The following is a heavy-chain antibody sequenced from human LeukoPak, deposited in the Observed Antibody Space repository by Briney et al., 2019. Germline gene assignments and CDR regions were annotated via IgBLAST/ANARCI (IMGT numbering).Heavy chain of an antibody. V-gene: IGHV3-23*01. Sequence: QAGGSLRLSCAASGFTFSSYAMSWVRQAPGKGLEWVSAISGSGGSTYYADSVKGRFTISRDNSKNTLYLQMNSLRAEDTAVYYCAKASSGRIVGATNPFGYWGQGTLVTVSS. D-gene: IGHD1-26*01. J-gene: IGHJ4*02. CDR3: AKASSGRIVGATNPFGY. CDR2: ISGSGGST. CDR1: GFTFSSYA.